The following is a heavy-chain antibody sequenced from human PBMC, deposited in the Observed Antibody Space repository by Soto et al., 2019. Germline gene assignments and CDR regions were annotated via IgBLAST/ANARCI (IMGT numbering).Heavy chain of an antibody. CDR3: ARTILNYGSTYYYDSSGYYTLDY. D-gene: IGHD3-22*01. CDR1: GFTFSSYA. Sequence: GGSLRLSCAASGFTFSSYAMSWVRQAPGKGLEWVSAISGSGGSTYYADSVKGRFTISRDNSKNTLYLQMNSLRAEDTAVYYCARTILNYGSTYYYDSSGYYTLDYRGQGTLVTVSS. CDR2: ISGSGGST. V-gene: IGHV3-23*01. J-gene: IGHJ4*02.